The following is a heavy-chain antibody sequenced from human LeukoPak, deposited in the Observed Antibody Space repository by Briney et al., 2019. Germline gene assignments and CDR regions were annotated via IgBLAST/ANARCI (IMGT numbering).Heavy chain of an antibody. CDR3: PRKGGYGLDFDY. CDR1: GFAFRSYE. V-gene: IGHV3-48*03. Sequence: PGGSLRLSCAASGFAFRSYEMNWGRQAPGKGLEWVSYISSSGSTIYYAEFVKGRFTISRDNAKNSLYLQMNSLRAEDTAVYYCPRKGGYGLDFDYWGQGTLVTVSS. J-gene: IGHJ4*02. D-gene: IGHD5-18*01. CDR2: ISSSGSTI.